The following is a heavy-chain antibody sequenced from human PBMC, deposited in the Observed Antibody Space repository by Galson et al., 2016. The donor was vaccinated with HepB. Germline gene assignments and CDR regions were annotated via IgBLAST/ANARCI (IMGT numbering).Heavy chain of an antibody. CDR1: GFTSNDYW. D-gene: IGHD6-19*01. CDR2: INSDGSGT. CDR3: TRVLLNERLVRSYHYFGMDL. Sequence: SLRLSCAASGFTSNDYWMHWVRQAPGKGLVWVSLINSDGSGTAYADSVKGRFTISRDNAKNTLYLQMSSLRAEDTAVYYCTRVLLNERLVRSYHYFGMDLWGKGTTVTVSS. V-gene: IGHV3-74*01. J-gene: IGHJ6*04.